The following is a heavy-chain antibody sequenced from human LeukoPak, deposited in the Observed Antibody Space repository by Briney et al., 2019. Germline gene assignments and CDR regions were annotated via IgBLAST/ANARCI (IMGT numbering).Heavy chain of an antibody. CDR1: GFTFTTYW. CDR2: IKQDGGEK. V-gene: IGHV3-7*01. J-gene: IGHJ4*02. D-gene: IGHD6-13*01. Sequence: PGGSLRLSCAASGFTFTTYWMTWVRQAPGKGLEWVAKIKQDGGEKYYVDSVKGRCTISRDNAKKSLYLEINSLRADDTAVYYCARDPESSSFDLWGRGALVTVSS. CDR3: ARDPESSSFDL.